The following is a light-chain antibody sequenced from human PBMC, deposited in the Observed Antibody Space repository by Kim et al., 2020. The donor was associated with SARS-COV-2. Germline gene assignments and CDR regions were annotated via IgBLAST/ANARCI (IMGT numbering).Light chain of an antibody. CDR3: QQYGSSPYT. J-gene: IGKJ2*01. CDR1: QSVSSSY. Sequence: LSPGERATLSCRASQSVSSSYLAWYQQKPGQAPRLLIYGASSRATGIPDRFSGSGSGTDFSLTISRLEPEDFAVYYCQQYGSSPYTFGQGTKLEI. CDR2: GAS. V-gene: IGKV3-20*01.